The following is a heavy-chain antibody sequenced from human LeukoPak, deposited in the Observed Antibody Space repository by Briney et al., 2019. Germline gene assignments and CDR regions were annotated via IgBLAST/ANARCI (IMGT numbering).Heavy chain of an antibody. D-gene: IGHD2-8*01. CDR2: IYHSGST. Sequence: PSETLSLTCTVSGYSISSGYYWGWIRQPPGKGLEWIGSIYHSGSTYYNPSLKSRATISVDTSKNQFSLKLSSVTAADTAVYYCARDPPRYCTNGVCTDIWGQGTMVTVSS. J-gene: IGHJ3*02. V-gene: IGHV4-38-2*02. CDR1: GYSISSGYY. CDR3: ARDPPRYCTNGVCTDI.